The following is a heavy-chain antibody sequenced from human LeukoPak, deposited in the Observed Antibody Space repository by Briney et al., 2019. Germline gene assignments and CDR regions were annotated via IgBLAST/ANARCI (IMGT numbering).Heavy chain of an antibody. CDR3: ARDRSSVGFDP. CDR1: GGSISSYY. Sequence: SETLSLTCTVSGGSISSYYWSWIRQPPGKGLEWIGYIYQSGSTYYNPSLKSRVTISVDRSKNQFSLKLSSVTAADTAVYYCARDRSSVGFDPWGQGTLVTVSS. J-gene: IGHJ5*02. CDR2: IYQSGST. D-gene: IGHD2-15*01. V-gene: IGHV4-59*12.